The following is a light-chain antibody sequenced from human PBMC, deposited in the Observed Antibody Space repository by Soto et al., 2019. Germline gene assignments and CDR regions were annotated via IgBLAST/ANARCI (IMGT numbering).Light chain of an antibody. CDR2: DAY. CDR1: QGISSY. J-gene: IGKJ3*01. CDR3: QQRSKWPFT. V-gene: IGKV3D-11*01. Sequence: TQSPSSLSASTGDRVTITCRASQGISSYLAWYQQKPGQAPRLLIYDAYNRATGIPARFSGSGSGTDFTLTISSLEPEDFAVYYCQQRSKWPFTFGPGTKVEIK.